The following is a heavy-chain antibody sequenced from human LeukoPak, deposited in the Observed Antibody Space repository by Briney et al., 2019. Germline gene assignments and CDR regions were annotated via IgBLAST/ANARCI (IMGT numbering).Heavy chain of an antibody. D-gene: IGHD3-10*01. CDR3: AGDRYYYGSGTTYYYGMDV. CDR1: GFTVSSNY. Sequence: GGSLRLSCAASGFTVSSNYMSWVRQAPGKGLEWVSVIYSGGSTYYADSVKGRFTISRDNSKNTLYLQMNSLRAEDTAVYYCAGDRYYYGSGTTYYYGMDVWGQGTTVTVSS. J-gene: IGHJ6*02. CDR2: IYSGGST. V-gene: IGHV3-53*01.